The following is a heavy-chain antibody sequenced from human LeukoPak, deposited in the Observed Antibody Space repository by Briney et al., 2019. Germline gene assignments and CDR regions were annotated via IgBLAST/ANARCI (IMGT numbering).Heavy chain of an antibody. D-gene: IGHD1-26*01. CDR2: ISSSSSYI. J-gene: IGHJ4*02. Sequence: GGSLRLSCAASGFTFSTYSMNWVRQAPGKGLEWVSSISSSSSYIYYADSVKGRFTISRDNAKNSLYLQMNSLRAEDTAVYYCAMEGYSGNYPAYWGQGTLVTASS. CDR1: GFTFSTYS. CDR3: AMEGYSGNYPAY. V-gene: IGHV3-21*01.